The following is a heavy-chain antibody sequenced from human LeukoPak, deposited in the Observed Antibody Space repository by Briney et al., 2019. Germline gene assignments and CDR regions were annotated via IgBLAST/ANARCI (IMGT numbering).Heavy chain of an antibody. Sequence: GGPLRLSCAASGFTFSSYAMSWVRQAPGKGMEWVSAISGSGGSTYYADSVKGRFTISRDNAKNSLYLQMNSLRAEDTAVYYCARDQSLYSATAHYYYGMDVWGQGTTVTVSS. CDR1: GFTFSSYA. J-gene: IGHJ6*02. D-gene: IGHD5-12*01. CDR3: ARDQSLYSATAHYYYGMDV. V-gene: IGHV3-23*01. CDR2: ISGSGGST.